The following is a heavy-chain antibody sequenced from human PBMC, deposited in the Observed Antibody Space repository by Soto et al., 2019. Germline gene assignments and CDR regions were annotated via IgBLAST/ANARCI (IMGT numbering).Heavy chain of an antibody. Sequence: PGESLKISCKGSGYSFTSYWISWVSQMPGKGLEWMGRIDPSDSYTNYSPSFQGHVTISADKSFSTAYLQWSSLKASDTAMYYCAGTTVTTESYYYGMDVWGQGTTVTVSS. D-gene: IGHD4-17*01. V-gene: IGHV5-10-1*01. J-gene: IGHJ6*02. CDR2: IDPSDSYT. CDR3: AGTTVTTESYYYGMDV. CDR1: GYSFTSYW.